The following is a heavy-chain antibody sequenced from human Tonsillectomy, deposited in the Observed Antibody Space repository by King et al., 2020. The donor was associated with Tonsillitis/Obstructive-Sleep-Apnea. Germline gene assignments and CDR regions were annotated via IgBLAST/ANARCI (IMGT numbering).Heavy chain of an antibody. V-gene: IGHV4-34*01. CDR3: ARGGGYYGSGSYRAYNWFDP. D-gene: IGHD3-10*01. CDR1: GGSFSGYY. J-gene: IGHJ5*02. Sequence: VQLQQWGAGLLKPSETLSLTRAVYGGSFSGYYWSWIRQPPGKGLEWIGEINHSGSTNYNPSLKSRVTISVDTSKNQFSLKLSSVTAADTAVYYCARGGGYYGSGSYRAYNWFDPWGQGTLVTVSS. CDR2: INHSGST.